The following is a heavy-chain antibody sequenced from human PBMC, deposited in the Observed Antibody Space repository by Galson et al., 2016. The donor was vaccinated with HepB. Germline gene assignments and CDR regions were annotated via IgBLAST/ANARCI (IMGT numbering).Heavy chain of an antibody. D-gene: IGHD6-19*01. V-gene: IGHV4-39*01. J-gene: IGHJ4*02. CDR3: ARQRGLVMAGWFYFDY. CDR1: GGSISSTNYY. Sequence: SETLSLTCTVSGGSISSTNYYWGWIRQPPGKRLEWIGTIYYSGDTYYNPSLKSRVTISVDTSKKQFSLKLSSVTASDTAVYYCARQRGLVMAGWFYFDYWGQGALVTVSS. CDR2: IYYSGDT.